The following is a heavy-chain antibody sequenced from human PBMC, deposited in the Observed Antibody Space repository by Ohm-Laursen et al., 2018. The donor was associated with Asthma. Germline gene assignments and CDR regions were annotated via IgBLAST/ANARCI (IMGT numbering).Heavy chain of an antibody. V-gene: IGHV3-23*01. Sequence: SFRLSCAASGFIFSNFAMSWVRQAPGKGLEWVSAISGNSDSSYYADSVKGRFTISRDNSKSTLFLQMNNLRAEDTAVYYCARMPTHHIVPELNYFDYWGQGTLVTVSS. J-gene: IGHJ4*02. CDR3: ARMPTHHIVPELNYFDY. D-gene: IGHD2-21*01. CDR2: ISGNSDSS. CDR1: GFIFSNFA.